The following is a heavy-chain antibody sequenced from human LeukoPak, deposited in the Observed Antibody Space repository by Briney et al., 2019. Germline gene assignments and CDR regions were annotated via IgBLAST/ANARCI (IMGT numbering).Heavy chain of an antibody. CDR1: GFTFSSYW. V-gene: IGHV3-7*02. Sequence: GGSLRLSCAAPGFTFSSYWMNWVRQAPGKGLEWVANIKQDGSEKYYVDSVKGRFTISRDNAKSSLYLQMNSLRAEDTAVYYCASSLSLWGNYRCHWGQGTLVTVSS. CDR3: ASSLSLWGNYRCH. D-gene: IGHD3-16*02. CDR2: IKQDGSEK. J-gene: IGHJ4*02.